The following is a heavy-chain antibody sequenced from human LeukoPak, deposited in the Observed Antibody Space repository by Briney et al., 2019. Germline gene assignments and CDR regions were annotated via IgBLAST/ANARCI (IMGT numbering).Heavy chain of an antibody. Sequence: SETLSLTCTVSGGSLRSTYYWGWIRQPPGKGLEWMGSMYYTGTTYYNPSLKSRVTISVDTSKNQFSLKLSSVTAADTAVYYCARDRVQIAVAGSRLRFSYGMDVWGQGTTVTVSS. CDR1: GGSLRSTYY. V-gene: IGHV4-39*07. CDR2: MYYTGTT. D-gene: IGHD6-19*01. J-gene: IGHJ6*02. CDR3: ARDRVQIAVAGSRLRFSYGMDV.